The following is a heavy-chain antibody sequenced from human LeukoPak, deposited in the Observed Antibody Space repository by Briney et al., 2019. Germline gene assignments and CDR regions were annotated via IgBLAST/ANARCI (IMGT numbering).Heavy chain of an antibody. Sequence: SETLSLTCTVSGGSISSYYWTWIRQPPGKGLEWIGYAHYSGFTNYSPSLKSRVTISVDKSRDRFSLSLRSVNAADTALYFCARGRLSDYGDPYYLDYWRQGILVAVSS. CDR3: ARGRLSDYGDPYYLDY. CDR1: GGSISSYY. D-gene: IGHD4-17*01. CDR2: AHYSGFT. J-gene: IGHJ4*02. V-gene: IGHV4-59*01.